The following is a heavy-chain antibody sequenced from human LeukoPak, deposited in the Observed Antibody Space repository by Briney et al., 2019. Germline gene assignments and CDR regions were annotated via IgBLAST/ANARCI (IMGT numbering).Heavy chain of an antibody. D-gene: IGHD3-3*01. CDR1: GYTFTSYG. Sequence: ASVKVSCKASGYTFTSYGISWVRQAPGQGLEWMGWISAYNGNIHYAQKLQGRVTMTTDTSTSTAYMELRSLRSDDTAVYYCATMSGYYPIYYFDFWGQGTLVTVSS. CDR3: ATMSGYYPIYYFDF. V-gene: IGHV1-18*01. CDR2: ISAYNGNI. J-gene: IGHJ4*02.